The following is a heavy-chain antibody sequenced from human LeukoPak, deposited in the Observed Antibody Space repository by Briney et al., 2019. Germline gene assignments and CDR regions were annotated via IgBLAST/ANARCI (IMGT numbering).Heavy chain of an antibody. D-gene: IGHD2-2*02. CDR3: ARAPGYCSSTSCYTFPNYYYGMDV. CDR2: IYPGDSDT. J-gene: IGHJ6*02. Sequence: KDGESLKISCKGSGYSFTSYWIGWVRQMPGKGLEWMGIIYPGDSDTRYSPSFQGQVTISADKPISTAYLQWSSLKASDTAMYYCARAPGYCSSTSCYTFPNYYYGMDVWGQGTTVTVSS. V-gene: IGHV5-51*01. CDR1: GYSFTSYW.